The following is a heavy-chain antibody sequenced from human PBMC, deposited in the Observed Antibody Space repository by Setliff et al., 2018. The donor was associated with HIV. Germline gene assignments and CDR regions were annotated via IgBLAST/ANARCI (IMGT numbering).Heavy chain of an antibody. Sequence: ASVKVSCKASGYAFTSYGISWVRQAPGQGLEWMGWISAYNGNTNYAQKLQGRVTMTTDTSTSTAYMELRSLRSDDTAVYYCARALIYCTNGVCYHHYYMDVWGKGTTVTVSS. J-gene: IGHJ6*03. CDR3: ARALIYCTNGVCYHHYYMDV. CDR1: GYAFTSYG. V-gene: IGHV1-18*01. D-gene: IGHD2-8*01. CDR2: ISAYNGNT.